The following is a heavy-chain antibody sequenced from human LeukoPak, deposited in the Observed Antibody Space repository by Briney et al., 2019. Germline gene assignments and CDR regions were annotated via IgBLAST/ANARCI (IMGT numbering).Heavy chain of an antibody. CDR1: DGSISSGGYY. Sequence: KPSETLSLTCTVSDGSISSGGYYWSWIRQHPGKGLEWIGYIYYSGSTYYNPSLKSRVTISVDTSKNQFSLKLSSVTAADTAVYYCARGGYYYYMDVWGKGTTVTVSS. CDR2: IYYSGST. CDR3: ARGGYYYYMDV. V-gene: IGHV4-31*03. J-gene: IGHJ6*03.